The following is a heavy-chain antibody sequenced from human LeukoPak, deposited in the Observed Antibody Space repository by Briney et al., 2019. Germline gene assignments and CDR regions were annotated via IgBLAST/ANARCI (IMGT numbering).Heavy chain of an antibody. CDR1: GFTFSTYA. Sequence: GGSLRLSCAASGFTFSTYAMTWVRQAPGKGLEWVSTISGGGDGTHYADSVKGRFTISRDNSKDTLYLQMSNLRADDTAVYYCAKDLHGSGTYFDYWGQGTLVPVSS. V-gene: IGHV3-23*01. CDR2: ISGGGDGT. CDR3: AKDLHGSGTYFDY. D-gene: IGHD3-10*01. J-gene: IGHJ4*02.